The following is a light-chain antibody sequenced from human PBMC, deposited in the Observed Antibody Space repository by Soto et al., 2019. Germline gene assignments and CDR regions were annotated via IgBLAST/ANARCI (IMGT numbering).Light chain of an antibody. J-gene: IGLJ1*01. CDR3: AAWDDSLNGRV. CDR1: SSNIGNNA. V-gene: IGLV1-36*01. CDR2: SDD. Sequence: QSVLTQPPSVSEAPRQRVTISCSGSSSNIGNNAVNWYQQLPGKAPKLLIYSDDLLPSGVSDRFSGSKSGTSASLAISGLQSDDEADYYCAAWDDSLNGRVFGTGTQLTVL.